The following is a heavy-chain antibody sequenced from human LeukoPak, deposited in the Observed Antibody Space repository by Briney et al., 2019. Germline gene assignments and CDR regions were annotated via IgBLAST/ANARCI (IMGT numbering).Heavy chain of an antibody. V-gene: IGHV3-9*01. CDR1: GFTFDDYA. Sequence: GGSLRLSCAASGFTFDDYAMRWVRQAPGKGLEWVSGISWNSGSTGYADSVKGRFTISRDNAKNSLYLQMNSLRAEDTAVYYCAKDVNFGWLFGWFDPWGQGTLVTVSS. CDR2: ISWNSGST. J-gene: IGHJ5*02. CDR3: AKDVNFGWLFGWFDP. D-gene: IGHD3-9*01.